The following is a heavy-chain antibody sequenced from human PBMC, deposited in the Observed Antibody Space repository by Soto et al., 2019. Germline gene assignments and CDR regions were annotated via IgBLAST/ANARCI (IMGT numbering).Heavy chain of an antibody. J-gene: IGHJ4*02. V-gene: IGHV3-49*04. CDR1: GFTFGAYA. Sequence: PGGSLRLSCTASGFTFGAYAMNWVRQAPGKGLEWVGFTRSKAYGGTTEYAASLMGRFTISRDDSKSIAYLQMNSLKTEDTAVYYCTRGTPGVEMTTYHFDYWGQGTLVTVSS. CDR3: TRGTPGVEMTTYHFDY. CDR2: TRSKAYGGTT. D-gene: IGHD4-4*01.